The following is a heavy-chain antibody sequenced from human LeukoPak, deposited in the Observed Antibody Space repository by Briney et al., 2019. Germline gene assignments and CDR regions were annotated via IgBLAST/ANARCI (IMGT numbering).Heavy chain of an antibody. CDR1: GFTFSTYA. CDR3: AKAYAFVGANYFDY. D-gene: IGHD1-26*01. Sequence: GGSLRLSCAASGFTFSTYAMSWVRQAPGKGLGWVSAIGDTTYYADSVKGRFTISRDNSKNTLYLQMDNLRAEDAAIYYCAKAYAFVGANYFDYRGQGTLVTVSS. CDR2: IGDTT. V-gene: IGHV3-23*01. J-gene: IGHJ4*02.